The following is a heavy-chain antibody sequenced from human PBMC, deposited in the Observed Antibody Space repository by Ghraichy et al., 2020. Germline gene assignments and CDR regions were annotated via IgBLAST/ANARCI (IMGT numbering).Heavy chain of an antibody. CDR1: GGSISSYY. D-gene: IGHD6-13*01. J-gene: IGHJ6*02. CDR2: IYYSGST. V-gene: IGHV4-59*01. Sequence: SETLSLTCTVSGGSISSYYWSWIRQPPGKGLEWIGYIYYSGSTNYNPSLKSRVTISVDTSKNQFSLKLSSVTAADTAVYYCARGGDSSSWYAHYGMDVWGQGTTVTVSS. CDR3: ARGGDSSSWYAHYGMDV.